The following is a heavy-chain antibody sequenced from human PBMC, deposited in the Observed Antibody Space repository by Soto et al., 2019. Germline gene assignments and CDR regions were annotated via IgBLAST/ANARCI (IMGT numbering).Heavy chain of an antibody. J-gene: IGHJ4*02. CDR2: INHSGST. D-gene: IGHD3-22*01. CDR3: ATILHTYYYDSSGYYDY. Sequence: SETLSLTCAVYGVSFSGYYWSWIRQPPGKGLEWIGEINHSGSTNYNPSLKSRVTISVDTSKNQFSLKLSSVTAADTAVYYCATILHTYYYDSSGYYDYWGQGTLVTVSS. V-gene: IGHV4-34*01. CDR1: GVSFSGYY.